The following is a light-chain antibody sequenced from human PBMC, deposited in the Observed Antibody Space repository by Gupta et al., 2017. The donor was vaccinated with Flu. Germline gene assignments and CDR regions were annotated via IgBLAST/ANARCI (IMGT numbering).Light chain of an antibody. Sequence: DIQMTQSPSSLSASVGDRVTITCRASQSISNYLNWYQQKPGKAPKLLIHAASSLQSGVPSRFSGSGSGTDFTLTISSLQPEDFATYYCQQSYSTSRNTFGQGTKLEIK. CDR3: QQSYSTSRNT. CDR1: QSISNY. V-gene: IGKV1-39*01. J-gene: IGKJ2*01. CDR2: AAS.